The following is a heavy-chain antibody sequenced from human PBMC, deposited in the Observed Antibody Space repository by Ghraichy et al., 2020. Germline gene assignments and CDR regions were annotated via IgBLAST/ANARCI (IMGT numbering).Heavy chain of an antibody. J-gene: IGHJ4*02. CDR1: GYTFTNYD. CDR2: MNPNTGNT. CDR3: ARGGARYCSSISCYTSLGY. D-gene: IGHD2-2*02. Sequence: ASVKVSCKASGYTFTNYDIYWVRQATGQGPEWMGWMNPNTGNTGRAQNFLGRITMTSNISISTVYMELSSLRSEDTAVYYCARGGARYCSSISCYTSLGYWGQGTLVTVSS. V-gene: IGHV1-8*01.